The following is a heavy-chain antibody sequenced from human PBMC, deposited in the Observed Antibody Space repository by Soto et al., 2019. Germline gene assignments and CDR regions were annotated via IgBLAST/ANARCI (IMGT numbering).Heavy chain of an antibody. CDR2: IYYAGST. CDR3: QTLNFYDFWSGSLPMAL. D-gene: IGHD3-3*01. J-gene: IGHJ6*03. Sequence: PSETLSLTCTVSGGSFSSGSHQWSWIGQSPGKGLEWIGYIYYAGSTNYNPSLKSRGTISVDTSKNQFSLKLTSVTAADTALYFSQTLNFYDFWSGSLPMALWGKGTTVTVS. V-gene: IGHV4-61*01. CDR1: GGSFSSGSHQ.